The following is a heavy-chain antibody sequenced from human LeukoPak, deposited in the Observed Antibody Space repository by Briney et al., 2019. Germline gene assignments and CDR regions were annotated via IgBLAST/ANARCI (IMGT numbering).Heavy chain of an antibody. D-gene: IGHD3-10*01. Sequence: GGSLRLSCAASGFTFSSYAMSWVRQAPGKGLEWVSAISGSGGRTYYADSVKGRFTISRDNAKNSLYLQMNSLRAEDTAVYYCAREGIWFGEPHFDYWGQGTLVTVSS. CDR3: AREGIWFGEPHFDY. V-gene: IGHV3-23*01. CDR2: ISGSGGRT. J-gene: IGHJ4*02. CDR1: GFTFSSYA.